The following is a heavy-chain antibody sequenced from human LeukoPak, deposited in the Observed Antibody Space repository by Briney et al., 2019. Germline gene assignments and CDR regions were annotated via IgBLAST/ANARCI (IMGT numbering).Heavy chain of an antibody. CDR1: GGSISSSSYY. J-gene: IGHJ4*02. CDR3: ARHYIVVVPAVPFDY. Sequence: SETLSLTCTVSGGSISSSSYYWGWIRQPPGKGLEWIGSIYYSGSTYYNPSLKSRVTISVDTSKNQFSLKLSSVTAADTAVYYCARHYIVVVPAVPFDYWGQGTLVTVSS. V-gene: IGHV4-39*01. CDR2: IYYSGST. D-gene: IGHD2-2*01.